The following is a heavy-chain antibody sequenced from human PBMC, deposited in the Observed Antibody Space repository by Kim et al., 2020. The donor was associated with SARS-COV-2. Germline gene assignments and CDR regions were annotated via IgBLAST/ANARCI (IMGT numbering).Heavy chain of an antibody. CDR1: GGSISSYY. J-gene: IGHJ4*02. V-gene: IGHV4-59*01. Sequence: SETLSLTCTVSGGSISSYYWSWIRQPPGKGLEWIGYIYYSGSTNYNPSLKSRVTISVDTSKNQFSLKLSSVTAADTAVYYCARSLTTVTTELDYWGQGTLVTVSS. D-gene: IGHD4-17*01. CDR3: ARSLTTVTTELDY. CDR2: IYYSGST.